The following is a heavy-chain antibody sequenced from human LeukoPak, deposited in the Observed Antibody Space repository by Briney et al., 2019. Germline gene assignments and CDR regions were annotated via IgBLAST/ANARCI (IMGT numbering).Heavy chain of an antibody. CDR3: ARVRMGYSFDY. D-gene: IGHD5-18*01. CDR1: GGTFSSYA. V-gene: IGHV1-69*13. CDR2: IIPIFGTA. Sequence: GASVKVSCKTSGGTFSSYAISWVRQAPGQGLEWMGGIIPIFGTANYAQKFQGRVTITADESTSTAYMELSSLRSEDTAVCYCARVRMGYSFDYWGQGTLVTVSS. J-gene: IGHJ4*02.